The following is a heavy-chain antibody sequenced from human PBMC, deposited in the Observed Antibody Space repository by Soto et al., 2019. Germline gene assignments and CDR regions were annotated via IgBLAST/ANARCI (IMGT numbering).Heavy chain of an antibody. CDR3: AKELRYFDWISYIPSGYYHYGMDV. J-gene: IGHJ6*02. V-gene: IGHV4-39*02. CDR2: VYYVGNT. D-gene: IGHD3-9*01. Sequence: PSETLSLTCTVSGGSITTSSYFWSWIRQPPGKGLEWIGDVYYVGNTFYNPSLKSRFTISVDTSKSQFSLNLNSVTAADTAVYYCAKELRYFDWISYIPSGYYHYGMDVWGQGTTVTVS. CDR1: GGSITTSSYF.